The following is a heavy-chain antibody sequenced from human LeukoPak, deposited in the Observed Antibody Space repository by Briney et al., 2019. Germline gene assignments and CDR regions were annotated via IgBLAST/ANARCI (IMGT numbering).Heavy chain of an antibody. J-gene: IGHJ3*02. D-gene: IGHD5-18*01. CDR2: IYYSGST. CDR1: GGSISSSSYY. V-gene: IGHV4-39*07. Sequence: SETLSLTCTVSGGSISSSSYYWGWIRQPPGKGLEWIGSIYYSGSTNYNPSLKSRVTISVDTSKNQFSLKLSSVTAADTAVYYCARGGTAMGNDAFDIWGQGTMVTVSS. CDR3: ARGGTAMGNDAFDI.